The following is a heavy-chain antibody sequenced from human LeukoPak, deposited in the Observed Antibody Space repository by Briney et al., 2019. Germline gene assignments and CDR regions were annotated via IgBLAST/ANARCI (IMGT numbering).Heavy chain of an antibody. J-gene: IGHJ4*02. CDR2: ISGSGGST. Sequence: GGSLRLSCAASGFTFSSYAMSWVRQAPGKGLEWVSAISGSGGSTYYADSVKGRLTISRDNSKNTLFLQMNSLRADDTAVYYCARYCSGGGCYSGFDFWGQGTLVTVSS. CDR3: ARYCSGGGCYSGFDF. V-gene: IGHV3-23*01. D-gene: IGHD2-15*01. CDR1: GFTFSSYA.